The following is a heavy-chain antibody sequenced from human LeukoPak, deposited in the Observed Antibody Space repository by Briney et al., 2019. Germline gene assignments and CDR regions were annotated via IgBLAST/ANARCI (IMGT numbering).Heavy chain of an antibody. V-gene: IGHV1-69*13. CDR3: ASLSQYDYVWGSYRHVAFDI. J-gene: IGHJ3*02. D-gene: IGHD3-16*02. CDR1: GGTFSSYA. CDR2: IIPIFGTA. Sequence: ASVKVSCKASGGTFSSYAISWVRQAPGQGLEWMGGIIPIFGTANYAQKFQGRVTITADESTSTAYMELSSLRSEDTAVYYCASLSQYDYVWGSYRHVAFDIWGQGTMVTVSS.